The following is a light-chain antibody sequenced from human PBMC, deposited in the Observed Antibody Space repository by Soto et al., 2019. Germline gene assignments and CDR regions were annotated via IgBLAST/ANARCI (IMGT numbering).Light chain of an antibody. CDR3: QQRFNWPPYT. CDR2: DAS. V-gene: IGKV3-11*01. J-gene: IGKJ4*01. CDR1: QSVGIY. Sequence: ENVLTQSPATLSLSPGERATLSCRASQSVGIYLAWYQQKPGQAPRLLIYDASNRATGIPARFSGSGSGTDFTLTISSLEPEHSAIYYCQQRFNWPPYTFGRGTKVEIK.